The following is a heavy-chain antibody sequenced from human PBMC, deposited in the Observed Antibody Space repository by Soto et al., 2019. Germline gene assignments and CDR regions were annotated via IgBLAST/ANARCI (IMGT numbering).Heavy chain of an antibody. CDR2: IYSGVST. D-gene: IGHD3-22*01. J-gene: IGHJ5*02. CDR1: GFTVSSNY. Sequence: GGSLRLSCAASGFTVSSNYMSWVRQAPGKGLEWVSVIYSGVSTYYADSVKGRFTISRDNSKNTLYLQMNSLRAEDTAVYYCARLLYYYGSSGFSATRVLYPWGQGTLVTVSS. V-gene: IGHV3-53*01. CDR3: ARLLYYYGSSGFSATRVLYP.